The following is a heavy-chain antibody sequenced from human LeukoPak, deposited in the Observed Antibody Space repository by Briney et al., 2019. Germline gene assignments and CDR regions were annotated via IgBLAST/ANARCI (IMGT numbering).Heavy chain of an antibody. CDR2: ISSSSTTI. D-gene: IGHD6-25*01. J-gene: IGHJ4*02. V-gene: IGHV3-48*01. CDR1: GFTFSTYS. CDR3: ARALQDSSGPTLNY. Sequence: GGSLRLSCAASGFTFSTYSMNWVRQAPGQGLEWVSYISSSSTTIYYADSVKGRFTISRDNSKNTLYLQMNSLRAEDTAVYYCARALQDSSGPTLNYWGQGTLVTVSS.